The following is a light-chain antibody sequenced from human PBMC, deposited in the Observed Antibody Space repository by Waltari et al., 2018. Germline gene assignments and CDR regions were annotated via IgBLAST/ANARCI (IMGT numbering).Light chain of an antibody. CDR2: AAS. CDR1: QSISSY. V-gene: IGKV1-8*01. CDR3: QQYYSSPAT. Sequence: AIRITQSPSSLSASTGDRVTITCRASQSISSYLDWYQQKPGKAPKVLIYAASTLQSGVPSRFSGSGSGTDFTLTISCLQSEDFAIYYCQQYYSSPATFGQGTKVEIK. J-gene: IGKJ1*01.